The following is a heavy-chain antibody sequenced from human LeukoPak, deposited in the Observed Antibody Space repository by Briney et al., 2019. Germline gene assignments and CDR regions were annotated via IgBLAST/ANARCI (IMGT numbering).Heavy chain of an antibody. J-gene: IGHJ4*02. D-gene: IGHD3-16*02. CDR3: ARDYVWGSDRYTDY. CDR2: IRQDGSEK. Sequence: GGSLRLSCAASGFTFSNYWMTWVRQAPGRGMEWVANIRQDGSEKYYVESVKGRFTISRDNAKNSLYLQINSLRAEDTPVHYCARDYVWGSDRYTDYWGQGTLVTVSS. CDR1: GFTFSNYW. V-gene: IGHV3-7*05.